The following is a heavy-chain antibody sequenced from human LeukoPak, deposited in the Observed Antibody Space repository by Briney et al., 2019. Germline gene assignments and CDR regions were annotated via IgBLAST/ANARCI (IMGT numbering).Heavy chain of an antibody. V-gene: IGHV1-69*01. D-gene: IGHD3-22*01. J-gene: IGHJ3*02. CDR1: GGTFSSYA. CDR3: ARDGPSYDSSGYYYVDAFDI. CDR2: IIPIFGTA. Sequence: ASVKVSCKASGGTFSSYAISWVRQAPGQGLEWMGGIIPIFGTANYAQKFQGRVTITADESTSTAYMELSSLRSEDTAVYYCARDGPSYDSSGYYYVDAFDIWGQGTVVTVSS.